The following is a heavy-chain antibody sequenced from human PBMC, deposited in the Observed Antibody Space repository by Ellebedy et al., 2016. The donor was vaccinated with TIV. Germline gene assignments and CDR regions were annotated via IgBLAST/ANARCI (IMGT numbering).Heavy chain of an antibody. CDR3: AREAACGGDGFDYYGMDV. Sequence: MPSETLSLTCTVSGCSISSYYWSWIRQPPGKGLEWIGYIYYSGSTNYNPSLKSRVTISVDTSKNQFALKLSSVTAADTAVYYCAREAACGGDGFDYYGMDVWGQGTTVTVSS. V-gene: IGHV4-59*01. CDR1: GCSISSYY. D-gene: IGHD2-21*02. CDR2: IYYSGST. J-gene: IGHJ6*02.